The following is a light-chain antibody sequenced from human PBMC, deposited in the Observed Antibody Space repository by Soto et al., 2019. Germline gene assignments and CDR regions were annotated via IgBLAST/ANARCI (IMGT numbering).Light chain of an antibody. V-gene: IGKV1-5*03. CDR3: QQYSTYPWT. J-gene: IGKJ1*01. Sequence: DIQMTQSPSTLSASVGDRISMTCRASQSISTWLAWYQQKPGKAPKVLIYEASSFESGVPSRFSGSGSGTEFTLTISSLQPDDVALYYCQQYSTYPWTFGQGTKVEI. CDR2: EAS. CDR1: QSISTW.